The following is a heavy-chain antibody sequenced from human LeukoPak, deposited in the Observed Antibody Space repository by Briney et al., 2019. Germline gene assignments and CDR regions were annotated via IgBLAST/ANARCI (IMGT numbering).Heavy chain of an antibody. Sequence: GRSLRLSCAASGFTFDDYAMHWVRQAPGKGLEWVSGISWNSGSIGYADSVKGRFTISRDNAKNSLYLQMNSLRAEDTALYYCAKDIGDDYGGNTFDIWGQGTMVTVSS. CDR1: GFTFDDYA. V-gene: IGHV3-9*01. D-gene: IGHD4-17*01. CDR3: AKDIGDDYGGNTFDI. J-gene: IGHJ3*02. CDR2: ISWNSGSI.